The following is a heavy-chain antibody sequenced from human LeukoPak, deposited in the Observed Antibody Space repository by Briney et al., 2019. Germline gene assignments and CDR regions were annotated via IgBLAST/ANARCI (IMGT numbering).Heavy chain of an antibody. V-gene: IGHV4-59*01. CDR1: GGSISSYY. D-gene: IGHD3-3*01. CDR3: ARVSTAGDFWSGYYRAAIDY. CDR2: FFDSGIT. J-gene: IGHJ4*02. Sequence: SETLSLTYAVSGGSISSYYWSWMRQPPREGLEWVGYFFDSGITNYNPSLKSRVTISLDTSKNQFYLKLSSVTAADTAVYYCARVSTAGDFWSGYYRAAIDYWGQGTLVTVSS.